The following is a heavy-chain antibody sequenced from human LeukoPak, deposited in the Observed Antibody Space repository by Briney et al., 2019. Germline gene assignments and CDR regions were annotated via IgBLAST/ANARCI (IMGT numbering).Heavy chain of an antibody. D-gene: IGHD4-11*01. CDR1: GFTFSSYE. V-gene: IGHV3-7*01. CDR3: AKLLGHVTTYDY. CDR2: LWPDGSEV. J-gene: IGHJ4*02. Sequence: GGSLRLSCAASGFTFSSYEMNWVRQTPRKGLEWVATLWPDGSEVHYMDSVKGRFTISRDNAENSLYLQMNSLRVDDTALYYCAKLLGHVTTYDYWGQGALVTVSS.